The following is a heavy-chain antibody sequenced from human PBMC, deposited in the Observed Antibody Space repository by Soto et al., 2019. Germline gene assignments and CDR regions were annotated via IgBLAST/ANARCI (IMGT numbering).Heavy chain of an antibody. CDR3: ARSYSSGWVGAFDV. CDR2: ILFDGSKK. Sequence: QVQLVESRGGVVQPGRSLRLSCAASGFTFSTYARHWVRQTPGKGLEWVAVILFDGSKKYYAESVKGRFTISRDNSMNALYLQMNTLRAEDTAIYYCARSYSSGWVGAFDVWGQGTMVTVSS. D-gene: IGHD6-19*01. CDR1: GFTFSTYA. V-gene: IGHV3-30-3*01. J-gene: IGHJ3*01.